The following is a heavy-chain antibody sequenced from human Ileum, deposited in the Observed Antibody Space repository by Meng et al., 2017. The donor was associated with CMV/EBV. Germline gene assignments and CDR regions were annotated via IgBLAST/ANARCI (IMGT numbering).Heavy chain of an antibody. Sequence: LSCTVSAGSISTGGYYWSWIRQHPGKGLEWSGYIYYSGSTYYNPSLKSRVTISVDTSKNQFSLKLSSVTAADTAVYYCARVPQLPTHRLGLEVWGPGTTVTVSS. CDR3: ARVPQLPTHRLGLEV. J-gene: IGHJ6*02. D-gene: IGHD1-1*01. CDR2: IYYSGST. CDR1: AGSISTGGYY. V-gene: IGHV4-31*03.